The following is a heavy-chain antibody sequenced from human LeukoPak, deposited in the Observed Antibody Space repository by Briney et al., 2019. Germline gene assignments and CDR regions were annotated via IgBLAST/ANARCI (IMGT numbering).Heavy chain of an antibody. CDR2: INPSDGST. V-gene: IGHV1-46*01. Sequence: GASVELSCKASGYTLTNYYMHWVRQAPGQGLEWMGIINPSDGSTRYAEKFQGRVTKTRDTSTSTVYMELSSLRYEDTAVYYCTREGKALKYFDYWGQGTLVTVSS. CDR3: TREGKALKYFDY. J-gene: IGHJ4*02. CDR1: GYTLTNYY.